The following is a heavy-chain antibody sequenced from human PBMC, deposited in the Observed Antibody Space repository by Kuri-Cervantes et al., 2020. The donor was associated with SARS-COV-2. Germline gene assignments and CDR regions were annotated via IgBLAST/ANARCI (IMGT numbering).Heavy chain of an antibody. CDR1: GGSFSGYY. CDR3: ARVLNSGSYPYRGNWFDP. Sequence: SETLSLTCAVYGGSFSGYYWSWIRQPPGKGPEWIGEINHSGSTNYNPSLKSRVTISVDTSKNQFSLKLSSVTAADTAVYYCARVLNSGSYPYRGNWFDPWGQGTLVTVSS. J-gene: IGHJ5*02. CDR2: INHSGST. V-gene: IGHV4-34*01. D-gene: IGHD3-10*01.